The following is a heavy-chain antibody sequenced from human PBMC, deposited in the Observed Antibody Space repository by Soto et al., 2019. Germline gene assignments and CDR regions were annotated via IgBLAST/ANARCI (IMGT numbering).Heavy chain of an antibody. CDR1: GYTFTSYY. V-gene: IGHV1-46*03. J-gene: IGHJ4*02. D-gene: IGHD3-3*01. CDR2: INPSGVST. Sequence: ASVKVSCKASGYTFTSYYMHWVRQAPGQGLEWMGIINPSGVSTSYAQKFQGRVTMTRDTSTSTVYMELSSLRSEDTSVYYCVSANPRTGKKSGEVWDYWGQGTLVTVSS. CDR3: VSANPRTGKKSGEVWDY.